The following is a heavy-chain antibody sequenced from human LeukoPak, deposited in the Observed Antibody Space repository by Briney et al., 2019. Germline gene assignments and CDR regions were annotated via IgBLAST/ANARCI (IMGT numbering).Heavy chain of an antibody. CDR3: ARDGGYDPVNDAFDI. J-gene: IGHJ3*02. CDR1: GFNFSSYW. V-gene: IGHV3-74*01. D-gene: IGHD1-14*01. Sequence: QSGGSLRLSCAASGFNFSSYWMHWVRQVPGKGLVWVSRINSDASRTNYADSVKGRFTISRDNAKNTLYLQMSSLRAEDTAVYYCARDGGYDPVNDAFDIWGQGTMVTVSS. CDR2: INSDASRT.